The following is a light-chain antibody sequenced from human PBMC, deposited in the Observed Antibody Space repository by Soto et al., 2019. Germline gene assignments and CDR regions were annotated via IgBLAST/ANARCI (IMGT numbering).Light chain of an antibody. CDR3: SSYTSTSTYV. CDR2: DVI. V-gene: IGLV2-14*01. Sequence: QSALTQPASVSGSPGQSVAISCTGTSSDVGGYNYVSWYQQHPGKAPELMIQDVINRPSGVSDRFSGSKSGNTASLTISGPQAEDEADYYCSSYTSTSTYVFGSGTKVTVL. CDR1: SSDVGGYNY. J-gene: IGLJ1*01.